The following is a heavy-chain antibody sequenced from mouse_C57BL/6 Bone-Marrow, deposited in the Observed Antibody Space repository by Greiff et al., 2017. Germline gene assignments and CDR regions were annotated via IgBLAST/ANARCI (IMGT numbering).Heavy chain of an antibody. CDR3: AKSLVAYYFDY. CDR2: IRNKANGYTT. D-gene: IGHD1-1*01. Sequence: EVMLVESGGGLVQPGGSLSLSCAASGFTFTDYYMSWVRQPPGKALEWLGFIRNKANGYTTEYSASVKGRFTISRDNSQSIIYLQMNALRADDSATYYCAKSLVAYYFDYWGQGTTLTVSS. J-gene: IGHJ2*01. V-gene: IGHV7-3*01. CDR1: GFTFTDYY.